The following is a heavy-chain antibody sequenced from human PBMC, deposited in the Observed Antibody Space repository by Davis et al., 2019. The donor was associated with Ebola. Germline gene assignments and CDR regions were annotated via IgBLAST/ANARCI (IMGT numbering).Heavy chain of an antibody. D-gene: IGHD4-17*01. J-gene: IGHJ4*02. CDR2: INPSGGST. Sequence: AASVKVSCKASGYTFTNYYMHWVRQAPGQGLEWMGIINPSGGSTTYAQKFQGRVTMTRDTSTSPVYMELSSLRSRDTAVFYCARESIYGDSVDFDYWGQGTLVIVSS. CDR3: ARESIYGDSVDFDY. CDR1: GYTFTNYY. V-gene: IGHV1-46*01.